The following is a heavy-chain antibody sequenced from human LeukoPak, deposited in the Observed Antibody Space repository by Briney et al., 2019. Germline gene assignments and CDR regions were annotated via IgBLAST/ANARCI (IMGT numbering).Heavy chain of an antibody. J-gene: IGHJ4*02. V-gene: IGHV3-21*04. D-gene: IGHD1-20*01. CDR2: ISHISSNI. CDR3: AKGGITGTTGYFDY. Sequence: PGGSLRLSCAASGFTFSSYSMNWVRQAPGQGLEWVSSISHISSNIYYADPVKGRFTISRDNSKNTLYLQMNSLRAEDTAVYYCAKGGITGTTGYFDYWGQGTLVTVSS. CDR1: GFTFSSYS.